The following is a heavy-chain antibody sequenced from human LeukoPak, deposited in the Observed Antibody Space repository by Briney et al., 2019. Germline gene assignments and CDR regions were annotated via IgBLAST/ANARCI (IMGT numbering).Heavy chain of an antibody. V-gene: IGHV3-23*01. D-gene: IGHD6-6*01. CDR2: IGDSGGST. CDR1: GFTFSSYA. J-gene: IGHJ2*01. CDR3: AKGGIMQSSSPGLQYFDL. Sequence: GGSLRLSCAASGFTFSSYAMSWVRQAPGKGLEWVPVIGDSGGSTYYADSVKGRFTISRDNSKNTLYLQMNSLRAEDTAVYYCAKGGIMQSSSPGLQYFDLWGRGTLVSVSS.